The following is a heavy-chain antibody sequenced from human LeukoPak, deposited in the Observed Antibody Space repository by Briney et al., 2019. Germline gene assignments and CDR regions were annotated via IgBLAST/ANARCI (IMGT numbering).Heavy chain of an antibody. J-gene: IGHJ4*02. Sequence: GGSLRLSCAASGFTFSSYAMHWVRQAPGKGLEWVAVISYDGSNKYYADSVKGRFTISRDNSKNTLYLQMNSLRAEDTAVYYCAKERGEWQLSFDYWGQGTLVTVSS. D-gene: IGHD3-16*01. CDR3: AKERGEWQLSFDY. V-gene: IGHV3-30-3*01. CDR2: ISYDGSNK. CDR1: GFTFSSYA.